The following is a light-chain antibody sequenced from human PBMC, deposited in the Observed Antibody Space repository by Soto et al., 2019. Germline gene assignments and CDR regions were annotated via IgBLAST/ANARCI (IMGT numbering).Light chain of an antibody. CDR1: SSDVGGYNY. CDR2: DVS. V-gene: IGLV2-14*01. Sequence: QSALTQPASVSGSPGQSITISCTGTSSDVGGYNYVSWYQQHPGKAPKLMIYDVSNRPSGVSNRFSGSKSGNTASLTISGLQAEDEADYYCSSYTSSSRRTLVVFGGGTKLTVL. J-gene: IGLJ2*01. CDR3: SSYTSSSRRTLVV.